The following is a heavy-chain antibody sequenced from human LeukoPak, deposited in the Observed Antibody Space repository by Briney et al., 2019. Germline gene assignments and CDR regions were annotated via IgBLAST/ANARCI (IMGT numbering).Heavy chain of an antibody. V-gene: IGHV4-59*08. CDR3: ARGAAEYYYGSGRNYYYYYMDV. J-gene: IGHJ6*03. D-gene: IGHD3-10*01. Sequence: SETLSLTCTVSGGSISSYYWSWIRQPPGKGLEWIGYIYYSGSTNYNPSLKSRVTISVDTSKNQFSLKLSSVTAADTAVYYCARGAAEYYYGSGRNYYYYYMDVWGKGTTVTISS. CDR1: GGSISSYY. CDR2: IYYSGST.